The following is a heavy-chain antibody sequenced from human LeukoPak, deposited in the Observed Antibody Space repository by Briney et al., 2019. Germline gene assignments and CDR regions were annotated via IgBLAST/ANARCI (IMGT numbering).Heavy chain of an antibody. CDR2: IYYSGST. Sequence: SETPSLTCTVSGGSISSSSYYWGWIRQPPGKGLEWIGSIYYSGSTYYNPSLKSRVTISVDTSKNQFSLKLSSVTAADTAVYYCARERQLVRSWGQGTLVTVSS. D-gene: IGHD6-6*01. CDR1: GGSISSSSYY. J-gene: IGHJ5*02. CDR3: ARERQLVRS. V-gene: IGHV4-39*07.